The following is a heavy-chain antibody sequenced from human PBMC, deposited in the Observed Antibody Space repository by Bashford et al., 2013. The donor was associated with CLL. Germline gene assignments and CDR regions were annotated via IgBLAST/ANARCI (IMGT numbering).Heavy chain of an antibody. V-gene: IGHV1-18*01. CDR1: GYTFTSYG. CDR3: ARSDHSSTRYGMDV. D-gene: IGHD6-13*01. CDR2: ISAYNGNT. Sequence: ASVKVSCKASGYTFTSYGISWVRQAPGQGLEWMGWISAYNGNTNYAQKLQGRVTMTTDTSTSTAYMELRSLRSDDTAVYYCARSDHSSTRYGMDVWGQGTTVTVSS. J-gene: IGHJ6*02.